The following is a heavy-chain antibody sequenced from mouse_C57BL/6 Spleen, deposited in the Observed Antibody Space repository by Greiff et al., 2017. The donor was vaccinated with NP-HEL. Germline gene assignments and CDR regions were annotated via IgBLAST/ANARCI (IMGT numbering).Heavy chain of an antibody. V-gene: IGHV5-6*01. CDR3: ASPDYGSSLYYAMDY. D-gene: IGHD1-1*01. CDR2: ISSGGSYT. CDR1: GFTFSSYG. Sequence: EVKLMESGGDLVKPGGSLKLSCAASGFTFSSYGMSWVRQTPDKRLEWVATISSGGSYTYYPDSGKGRFTISRDNAKNTLYLQMSSLKSEDTAMYYCASPDYGSSLYYAMDYWGQGTSVTVSS. J-gene: IGHJ4*01.